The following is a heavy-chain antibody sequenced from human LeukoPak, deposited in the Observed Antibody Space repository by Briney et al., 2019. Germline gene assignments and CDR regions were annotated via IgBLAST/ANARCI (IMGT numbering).Heavy chain of an antibody. CDR2: ISGSGSYI. CDR1: GFTFSRDS. J-gene: IGHJ5*02. D-gene: IGHD3-22*01. Sequence: GGSLRLSCAASGFTFSRDSMNWVRQAPGKGLEWVSSISGSGSYIWYADSVKGRFTISRDNANNSLYLQMNSLRAEDTAVYYCAKAQGDYYYDSSGYYDWFDPWGQGTLVTVSS. V-gene: IGHV3-21*06. CDR3: AKAQGDYYYDSSGYYDWFDP.